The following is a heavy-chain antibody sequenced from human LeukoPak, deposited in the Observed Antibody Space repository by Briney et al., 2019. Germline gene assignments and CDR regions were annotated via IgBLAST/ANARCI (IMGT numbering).Heavy chain of an antibody. CDR1: GGSISSSSYY. V-gene: IGHV4-39*01. CDR2: IYYSGSIYYSGST. D-gene: IGHD6-6*01. Sequence: SETLSLTCTISGGSISSSSYYWGWIRQPPGKGLEWIGSIYYSGSIYYSGSTYDNPSLKSRVTISVETSKNQFSLKLSSLTAADTAVYYFATPRPGYWGQGTLVTVSS. CDR3: ATPRPGY. J-gene: IGHJ4*02.